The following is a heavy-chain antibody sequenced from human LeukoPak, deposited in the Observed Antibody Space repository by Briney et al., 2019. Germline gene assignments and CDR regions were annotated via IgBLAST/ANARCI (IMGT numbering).Heavy chain of an antibody. J-gene: IGHJ4*02. CDR1: DGSFSGYY. CDR3: ARGPMGSASTSFDY. D-gene: IGHD2-8*01. Sequence: SETLSLTCAVYDGSFSGYYWSWIRQPPGKGLEWIGEINHSGSTNYNPSLKSRVTISVDTSKNQFSLKLSSVTAADTAVYYCARGPMGSASTSFDYWGQGTLVTVSS. CDR2: INHSGST. V-gene: IGHV4-34*01.